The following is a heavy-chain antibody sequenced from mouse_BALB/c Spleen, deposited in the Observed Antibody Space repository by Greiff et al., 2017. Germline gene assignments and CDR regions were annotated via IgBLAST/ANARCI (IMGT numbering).Heavy chain of an antibody. D-gene: IGHD1-1*01. CDR1: GFTFSSYT. CDR3: ARHPGSSSAMDY. V-gene: IGHV5-12-2*01. CDR2: ISNGGGST. J-gene: IGHJ4*01. Sequence: EVKLVESGGGLVQPGGSLKLSCAASGFTFSSYTMSWVRQTPEKRLEWVAYISNGGGSTYYPDTVKGRFTISRDNAKNTLYLQMSSLKSEDTAMYYCARHPGSSSAMDYWGQGTSVTVSS.